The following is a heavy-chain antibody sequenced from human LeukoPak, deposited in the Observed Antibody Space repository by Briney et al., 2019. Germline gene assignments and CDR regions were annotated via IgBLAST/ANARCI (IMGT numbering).Heavy chain of an antibody. D-gene: IGHD7-27*01. J-gene: IGHJ4*02. V-gene: IGHV3-48*02. Sequence: PGGSLRLSCAASGFTLSSYSMNWVRQAPGKGLEWVSYISGTSTTIYYADSVKGRFTISRDNAKNSLYLQVNSLRDEDTAVYYCARELGDYWGQGTLVTVSS. CDR3: ARELGDY. CDR1: GFTLSSYS. CDR2: ISGTSTTI.